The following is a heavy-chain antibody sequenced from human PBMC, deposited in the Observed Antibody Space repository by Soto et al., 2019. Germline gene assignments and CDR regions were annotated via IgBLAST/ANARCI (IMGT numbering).Heavy chain of an antibody. Sequence: SVKVSCKASGGTFGSYAISWVRQAPGQGLEWMGGIIPIFGTANYAQKFQGRVTITADESTSTAYMELSSLRSEDTAVYYCAGQTIYYDSSGYDRLAYWGQGSLVPVSS. V-gene: IGHV1-69*13. J-gene: IGHJ4*02. CDR3: AGQTIYYDSSGYDRLAY. CDR1: GGTFGSYA. CDR2: IIPIFGTA. D-gene: IGHD3-22*01.